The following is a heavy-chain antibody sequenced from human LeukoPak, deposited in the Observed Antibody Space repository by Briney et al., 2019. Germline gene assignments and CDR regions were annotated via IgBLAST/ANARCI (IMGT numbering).Heavy chain of an antibody. Sequence: GGSLRLSCAASGFTVSSNYMSWVRQAPGKGLERVSVIYSGGTTSYAGSVKGRFTISRDNGKNTVYLQMNSLRAEDTAVYFCARAPSGWYASDFWGQGTLVTVSS. CDR2: IYSGGTT. J-gene: IGHJ4*02. V-gene: IGHV3-53*01. CDR3: ARAPSGWYASDF. D-gene: IGHD6-19*01. CDR1: GFTVSSNY.